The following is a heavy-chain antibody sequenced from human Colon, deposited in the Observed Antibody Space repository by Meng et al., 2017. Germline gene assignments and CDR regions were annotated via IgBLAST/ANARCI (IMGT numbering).Heavy chain of an antibody. V-gene: IGHV4-39*05. Sequence: ESAHGLVKPSETPSLRCTVSVAPTTKKNYYWVWFRQPPGKGLEWIGNIYYTEATYYNPSLKGRVTISLDTSKNQFSLNLNAVTAADTAVYYCVSRIGGSSETDFWGQGTLVTVSS. CDR1: VAPTTKKNYY. CDR3: VSRIGGSSETDF. J-gene: IGHJ1*01. CDR2: IYYTEAT. D-gene: IGHD1-26*01.